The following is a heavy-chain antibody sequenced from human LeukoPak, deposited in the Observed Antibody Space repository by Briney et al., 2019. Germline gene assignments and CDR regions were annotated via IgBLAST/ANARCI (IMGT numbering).Heavy chain of an antibody. V-gene: IGHV1-69*13. J-gene: IGHJ4*02. CDR3: AREYGDKPTYFDY. D-gene: IGHD4-17*01. CDR2: IIPIFGTA. Sequence: SVKVSCKASGGTFSSYAISWVRQAPGQGLEWMGGIIPIFGTANYAQKFQGRVTITADESTSTAYMELSSLRSGDTAVYYCAREYGDKPTYFDYWGQGTLVTVSS. CDR1: GGTFSSYA.